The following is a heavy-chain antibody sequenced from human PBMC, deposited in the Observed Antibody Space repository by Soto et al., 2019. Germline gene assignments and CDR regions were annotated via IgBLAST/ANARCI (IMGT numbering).Heavy chain of an antibody. CDR2: INIFNGNT. Sequence: WVRQAPGQGLEWMAWINIFNGNTNLAQKFQGRIIMTTDTPTNTTYMELRSLRPDDTAVYYCARDVTIFGVDVIRFDPWGQGTLVTVSS. CDR3: ARDVTIFGVDVIRFDP. J-gene: IGHJ5*02. V-gene: IGHV1-18*01. D-gene: IGHD3-3*01.